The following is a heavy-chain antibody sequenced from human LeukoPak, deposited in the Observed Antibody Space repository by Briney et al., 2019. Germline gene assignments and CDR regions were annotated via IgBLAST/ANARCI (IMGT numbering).Heavy chain of an antibody. V-gene: IGHV3-21*01. Sequence: PGGSLRLSCAASGFTFSSYSMNRVRQAPGKGLEWVSSISSSSSYIYYADSVKGRFTISRDNAKNSLNLQMNSLRAEDTAVYYCARAPEITVVAATNYYGMDVWGQGTTVTVSS. CDR1: GFTFSSYS. CDR2: ISSSSSYI. D-gene: IGHD2-15*01. CDR3: ARAPEITVVAATNYYGMDV. J-gene: IGHJ6*02.